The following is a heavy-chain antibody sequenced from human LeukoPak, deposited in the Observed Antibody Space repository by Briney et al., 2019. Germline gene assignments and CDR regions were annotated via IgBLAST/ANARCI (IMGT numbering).Heavy chain of an antibody. CDR1: GGTFSSYA. CDR3: ARGWDYYGSGSYYRAVWGSPPQKYNWFDP. Sequence: ASVKVSCKASGGTFSSYAISWVRQAPGQGLEWMGWINPNSGGTNYAQKFQGRVTMTRDASISTAYMELSRLRSDDTAVYYCARGWDYYGSGSYYRAVWGSPPQKYNWFDPWGQGTLVTVSS. CDR2: INPNSGGT. D-gene: IGHD3-10*01. V-gene: IGHV1-2*02. J-gene: IGHJ5*02.